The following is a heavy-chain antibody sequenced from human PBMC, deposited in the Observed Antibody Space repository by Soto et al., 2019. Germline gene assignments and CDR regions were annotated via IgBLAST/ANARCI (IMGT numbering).Heavy chain of an antibody. V-gene: IGHV4-39*02. CDR1: GGSISSSSYY. D-gene: IGHD7-27*01. J-gene: IGHJ1*01. CDR2: IYYSGST. Sequence: QLQLQESGPGLVKPSETLSLTCTVSGGSISSSSYYWGWIRQTPGKGGEWIGSIYYSGSTYYNPSLKSRVAISVDQSKNHFSQQLSSVTAADTAVYYCARLSGGSEYFQHWGQGTLVTVSS. CDR3: ARLSGGSEYFQH.